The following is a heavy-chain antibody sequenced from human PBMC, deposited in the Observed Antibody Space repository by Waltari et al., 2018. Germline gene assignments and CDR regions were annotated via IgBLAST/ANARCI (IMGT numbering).Heavy chain of an antibody. V-gene: IGHV4-59*11. D-gene: IGHD2-21*01. Sequence: QVQLQESGPGLVKPSETLSLTCTVPGGSISSHFWSWIRPPPGKGLEWIGYIYYSGSTNYNPSLKSRVTISVDTSKNQFSLKLSSVTAADTAVYYCARGGNCGGDCYLGYWGQGTLVTVSS. CDR3: ARGGNCGGDCYLGY. CDR2: IYYSGST. CDR1: GGSISSHF. J-gene: IGHJ4*02.